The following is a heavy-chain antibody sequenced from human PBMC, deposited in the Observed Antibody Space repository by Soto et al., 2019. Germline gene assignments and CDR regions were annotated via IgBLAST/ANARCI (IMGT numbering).Heavy chain of an antibody. CDR2: INPNSGGT. D-gene: IGHD1-26*01. Sequence: ASVKVSCKASGYTVTGYYMHWVRQAPGQGLEWMGWINPNSGGTNYAQKFQGWVTMTRDTSISTAYMELSRLRSDDTAVYYCAREGGATIYYGMDVWGQGTTVTVSS. CDR1: GYTVTGYY. J-gene: IGHJ6*02. V-gene: IGHV1-2*04. CDR3: AREGGATIYYGMDV.